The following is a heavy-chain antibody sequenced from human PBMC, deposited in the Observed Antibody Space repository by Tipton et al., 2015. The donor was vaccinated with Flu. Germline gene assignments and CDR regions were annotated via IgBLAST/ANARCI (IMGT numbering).Heavy chain of an antibody. CDR3: ARLSFYDVDLKNFYFED. D-gene: IGHD3-10*02. CDR2: IYPSGTT. V-gene: IGHV4-39*01. CDR1: SGSIRSTNYF. J-gene: IGHJ4*02. Sequence: TLSLTCTVSSGSIRSTNYFCAWIRQPPGKRLELIGSIYPSGTTYYNPSLKSRVTISVDTSKSQFSLKLRSLTAADTAVYYCARLSFYDVDLKNFYFEDWGQGTLVTVS.